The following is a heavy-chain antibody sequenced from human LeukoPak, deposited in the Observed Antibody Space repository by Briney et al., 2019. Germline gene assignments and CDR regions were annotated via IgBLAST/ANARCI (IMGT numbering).Heavy chain of an antibody. D-gene: IGHD4-23*01. Sequence: GGSLRLSCAASGFTFSSYAMSWVRQAPGKGLEWVSSISGSGGSIYSADSVKGRLSISRDNSKNTLYLQMNSLGVEDTAVYYCAKVRTTVVSPLDYWGQGTLVTVSS. J-gene: IGHJ4*02. CDR2: ISGSGGSI. CDR1: GFTFSSYA. CDR3: AKVRTTVVSPLDY. V-gene: IGHV3-23*01.